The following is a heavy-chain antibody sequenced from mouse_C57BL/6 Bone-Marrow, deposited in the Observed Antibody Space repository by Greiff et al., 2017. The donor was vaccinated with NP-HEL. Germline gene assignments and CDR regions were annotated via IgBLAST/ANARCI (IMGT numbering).Heavy chain of an antibody. CDR1: GYTFTSYW. CDR3: ARKELGLFAY. V-gene: IGHV1-64*01. D-gene: IGHD4-1*01. J-gene: IGHJ3*01. Sequence: VQLQESGAELVKPGASVKLSCKASGYTFTSYWMHWVKQRPGQGLEWIGMIHPNSGSTNYNEKFKSKATLTVDKSSSTAYMQLSSLTSEDSAVYYCARKELGLFAYWGQGTLVTVSA. CDR2: IHPNSGST.